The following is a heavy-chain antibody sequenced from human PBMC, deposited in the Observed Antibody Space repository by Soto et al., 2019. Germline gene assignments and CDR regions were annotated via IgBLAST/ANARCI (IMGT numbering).Heavy chain of an antibody. CDR1: GFTFSSYS. CDR2: ISSSSSYI. J-gene: IGHJ5*02. Sequence: GSLRLSCAASGFTFSSYSMNWVRQAPGKGLEWVSSISSSSSYIYYADSVKGRFTISRDNAKNSLYLQMNSLRAEDTAVYYCARDPLDCSSTSCKLPWGQGTLVTVSS. V-gene: IGHV3-21*01. CDR3: ARDPLDCSSTSCKLP. D-gene: IGHD2-2*01.